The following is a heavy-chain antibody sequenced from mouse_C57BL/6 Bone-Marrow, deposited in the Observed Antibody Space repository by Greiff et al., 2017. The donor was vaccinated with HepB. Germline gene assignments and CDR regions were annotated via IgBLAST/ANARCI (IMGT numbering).Heavy chain of an antibody. J-gene: IGHJ3*01. V-gene: IGHV1-55*01. CDR2: IYPGSGST. CDR3: ASGQLRLRFAY. Sequence: QVQLQQPGAELVKPGASVKMSCKASGYTFTSYWITWVKQRPGQGLEWIGDIYPGSGSTNYNEKFKSKATLTVDKSSSTAYMQLSSLTSEDSAVYYCASGQLRLRFAYWGQGTLVTVSA. D-gene: IGHD3-2*02. CDR1: GYTFTSYW.